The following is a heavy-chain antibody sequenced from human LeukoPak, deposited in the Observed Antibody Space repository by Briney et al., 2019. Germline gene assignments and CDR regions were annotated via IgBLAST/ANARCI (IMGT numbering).Heavy chain of an antibody. V-gene: IGHV1-2*02. J-gene: IGHJ3*02. D-gene: IGHD1-7*01. Sequence: ASVKVSCKASGYTFTGYYMHWVRQAPGQGLEWMGWINPNSGGTNYAQKFQGRVTMTRDTSISTAYMELRSLRSDDTAVYYCARNWNYHAFDIWGQGTMVTVSS. CDR3: ARNWNYHAFDI. CDR1: GYTFTGYY. CDR2: INPNSGGT.